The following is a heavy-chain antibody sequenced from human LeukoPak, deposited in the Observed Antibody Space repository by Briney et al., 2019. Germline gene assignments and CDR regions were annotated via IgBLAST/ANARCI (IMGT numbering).Heavy chain of an antibody. D-gene: IGHD2-15*01. J-gene: IGHJ4*02. V-gene: IGHV4-38-2*01. CDR3: ARRGVGFDY. CDR2: IYHSGST. CDR1: GYSISSGYY. Sequence: PSETLSLTCAVSGYSISSGYYWGWIRQPPGKGLEWIGSIYHSGSTYYNPSLKSRVTISVDTSKNQFSLKLSSVTAADTAVYYCARRGVGFDYWGQGTLVTDSS.